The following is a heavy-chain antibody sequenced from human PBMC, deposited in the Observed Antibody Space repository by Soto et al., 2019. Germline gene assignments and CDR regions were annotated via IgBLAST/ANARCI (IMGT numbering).Heavy chain of an antibody. Sequence: QLQLMQSGGEAKNPGASMKVSCEASGHRFSTYAISWLRQAPGQGLEWMGLITPNNGYTNYAQKFQGRLILTTDIPSSTAYMELTSLRYDDTAMYYCATSYDSGFDPWGQGTLVSVSS. CDR1: GHRFSTYA. CDR2: ITPNNGYT. D-gene: IGHD3-3*01. V-gene: IGHV1-18*01. CDR3: ATSYDSGFDP. J-gene: IGHJ5*02.